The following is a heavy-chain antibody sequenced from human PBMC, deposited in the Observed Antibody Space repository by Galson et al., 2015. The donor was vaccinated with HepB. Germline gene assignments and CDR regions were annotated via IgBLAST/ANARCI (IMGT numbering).Heavy chain of an antibody. J-gene: IGHJ4*02. CDR2: IYYSGST. V-gene: IGHV4-59*08. D-gene: IGHD6-13*01. CDR3: ARRDGNIAAVDY. Sequence: SETLSLTCTVSGGSISSYYWSWIRQPPGKGLEWIGYIYYSGSTNYNPSLKSRVTISVDTSKNQFSLKLSSVTAADTAVYYCARRDGNIAAVDYWGQGTLVTVSS. CDR1: GGSISSYY.